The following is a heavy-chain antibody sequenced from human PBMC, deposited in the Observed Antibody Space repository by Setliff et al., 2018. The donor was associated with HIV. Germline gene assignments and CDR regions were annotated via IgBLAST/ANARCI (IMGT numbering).Heavy chain of an antibody. CDR3: VRSGGFGELYGF. J-gene: IGHJ4*02. Sequence: GESLKISCKGSGYRIYRYWIAWVRQMPGKGLEWMGLIYPGDSDTRVSPSFQGHVTISADKSISTAYLQWSSLKASDTAIYYCVRSGGFGELYGFWGQGTLVTVSS. V-gene: IGHV5-51*01. CDR1: GYRIYRYW. CDR2: IYPGDSDT. D-gene: IGHD3-10*01.